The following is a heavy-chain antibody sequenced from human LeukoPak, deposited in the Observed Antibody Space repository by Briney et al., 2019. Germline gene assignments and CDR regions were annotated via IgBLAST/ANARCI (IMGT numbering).Heavy chain of an antibody. V-gene: IGHV3-30-3*01. CDR2: ISYDGSNK. J-gene: IGHJ3*02. D-gene: IGHD3-10*01. CDR3: AREGVRGVTSGDAFDI. CDR1: GFTFSSYA. Sequence: GGSLRLSCAASGFTFSSYAMHWVRQAPGKGLEWMAVISYDGSNKYYADSVKGRFTISRDNSKNTLYLQMNSLRAEDTAVYYCAREGVRGVTSGDAFDIWGQGTMVTVSS.